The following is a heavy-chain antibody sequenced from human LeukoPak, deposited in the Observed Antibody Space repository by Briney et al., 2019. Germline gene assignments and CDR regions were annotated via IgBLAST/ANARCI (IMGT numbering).Heavy chain of an antibody. V-gene: IGHV4-34*01. J-gene: IGHJ4*02. CDR1: GGSFSGYY. D-gene: IGHD6-19*01. CDR2: ITHSGST. CDR3: ARSILPDIAVSGNFDS. Sequence: SETLSLTCGVYGGSFSGYYWSWIRQAPGKGLEWIGEITHSGSTNYNPSLKSRVSMSVDTSENQIFLKLNPVTAADTAVYFCARSILPDIAVSGNFDSWGQGTLVTVSS.